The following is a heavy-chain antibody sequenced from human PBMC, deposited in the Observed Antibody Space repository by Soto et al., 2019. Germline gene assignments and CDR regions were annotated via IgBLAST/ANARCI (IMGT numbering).Heavy chain of an antibody. CDR2: INPSGGST. J-gene: IGHJ3*02. CDR1: GYTFTSYY. D-gene: IGHD1-26*01. V-gene: IGHV1-46*01. CDR3: ARVIVGATNAFDI. Sequence: GASVKVSCKGSGYTFTSYYMHWVLQAPGQGLEWMGIINPSGGSTSYAQKFQGRVTMTRDTSTSTVYMELSSLRSEDTAVYYCARVIVGATNAFDIWGQGTMVTVS.